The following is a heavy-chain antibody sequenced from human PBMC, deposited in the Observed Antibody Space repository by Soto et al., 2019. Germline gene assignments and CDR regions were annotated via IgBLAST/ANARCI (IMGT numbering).Heavy chain of an antibody. CDR2: IYWDDDY. Sequence: QITLKESGPTLVKPTQTLTLTCTFSGFSLTSPGVGVGWIRQPPGEALECLALIYWDDDYRYSPSLRSRLTITKDTSNNQVVLTLANMDPVDTATSFCAHSNDYGDYGGGFRYWGQGTLVTVSS. CDR1: GFSLTSPGVG. CDR3: AHSNDYGDYGGGFRY. D-gene: IGHD4-17*01. J-gene: IGHJ4*02. V-gene: IGHV2-5*02.